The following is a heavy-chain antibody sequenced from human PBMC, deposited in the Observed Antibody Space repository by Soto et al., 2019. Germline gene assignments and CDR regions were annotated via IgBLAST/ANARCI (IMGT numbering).Heavy chain of an antibody. V-gene: IGHV3-64*01. D-gene: IGHD4-4*01. CDR2: ISSNGGST. CDR1: GVTFSSYA. J-gene: IGHJ5*02. CDR3: ARVTGDYSNWFDP. Sequence: PRGSLRLSCAASGVTFSSYAMHWVRQAPGKGLEYVSAISSNGGSTYYANSVKGRFTISRDNSKNTLYLQMGSLRAEDMAVYYCARVTGDYSNWFDPWGQGTLVTV.